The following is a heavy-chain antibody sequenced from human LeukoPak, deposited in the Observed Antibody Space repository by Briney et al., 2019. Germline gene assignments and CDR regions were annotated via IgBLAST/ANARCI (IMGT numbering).Heavy chain of an antibody. CDR3: ARRYGMTTVSLYYYYMDV. J-gene: IGHJ6*03. V-gene: IGHV3-30-3*01. D-gene: IGHD4-11*01. CDR1: GFTFSSNA. Sequence: GGSLRLSCAASGFTFSSNAMHWVRQAPGKGLEWVAVISYDGSTKYYADSVKGRFTISRDNSKNTLYLQMNSLRAEDTAVYYCARRYGMTTVSLYYYYMDVWGKGTTVTASS. CDR2: ISYDGSTK.